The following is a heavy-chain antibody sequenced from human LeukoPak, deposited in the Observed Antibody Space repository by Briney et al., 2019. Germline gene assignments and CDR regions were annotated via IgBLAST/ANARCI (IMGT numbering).Heavy chain of an antibody. CDR1: GFTFSSCA. V-gene: IGHV3-23*01. CDR3: AKFSAYTSNWYKTPFDS. J-gene: IGHJ4*02. D-gene: IGHD6-13*01. Sequence: PGGSLTLSCTASGFTFSSCAMNWVRQAQGQGVEGVSAISGRGGYTYYAASVKGRFTISRENSNNTLYLQLNSLRAEETAIYYCAKFSAYTSNWYKTPFDSWGQGTLVTVSS. CDR2: ISGRGGYT.